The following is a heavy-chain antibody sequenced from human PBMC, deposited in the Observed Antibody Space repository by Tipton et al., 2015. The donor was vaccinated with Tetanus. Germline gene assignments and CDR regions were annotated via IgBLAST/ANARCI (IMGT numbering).Heavy chain of an antibody. Sequence: SLRLSCAASGFTXXSYAXXWVXXXPGXXLEWXXAIXXSGGSXYYAXSVKXXFTIXRDNSXXTLYLQMNSLRAEDXAVYYCAKEKSAAAXNWFDPWGQGTLVTVSS. CDR1: GFTXXSYA. V-gene: IGHV3-23*01. D-gene: IGHD2-15*01. J-gene: IGHJ5*02. CDR2: IXXSGGSX. CDR3: AKEKSAAAXNWFDP.